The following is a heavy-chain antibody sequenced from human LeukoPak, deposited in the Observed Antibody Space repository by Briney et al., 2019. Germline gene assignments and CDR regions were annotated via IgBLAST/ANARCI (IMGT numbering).Heavy chain of an antibody. V-gene: IGHV3-23*01. CDR1: GFTFSSYA. CDR3: AKDYYGSGSYYMPPAHYFDY. Sequence: QPGGSLRLSCAASGFTFSSYAMSWVRQAPGKGLEWVSAISGSGGSTYHADSVKGRFTISRDNSKNTLYLQMNSLRAEDTAVYYCAKDYYGSGSYYMPPAHYFDYWGQGTLVTVSS. CDR2: ISGSGGST. J-gene: IGHJ4*02. D-gene: IGHD3-10*01.